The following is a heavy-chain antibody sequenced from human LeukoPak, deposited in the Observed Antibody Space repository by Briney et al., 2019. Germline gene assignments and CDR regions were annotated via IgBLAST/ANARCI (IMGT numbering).Heavy chain of an antibody. J-gene: IGHJ3*02. D-gene: IGHD5-24*01. V-gene: IGHV1-2*06. CDR1: GYIFTGHY. CDR3: ARVGDGLNDGFDI. CDR2: INPKTGGT. Sequence: TSVEVSCKASGYIFTGHYMNWVRQVPGQGLEWMGRINPKTGGTNYAQNFQGRVTMTRDTSISTTYMELSRLRPDDTAVYYCARVGDGLNDGFDIWGQGTMVTVSS.